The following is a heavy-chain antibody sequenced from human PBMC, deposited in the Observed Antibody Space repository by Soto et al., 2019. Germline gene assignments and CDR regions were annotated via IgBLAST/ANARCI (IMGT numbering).Heavy chain of an antibody. D-gene: IGHD2-15*01. CDR2: IYYSGST. CDR3: ARAGTIHRYCSGGSCSDGAFDI. V-gene: IGHV4-61*01. Sequence: SETLSLTCTVSGGSVSSGSYYWSWIRQTRGKGLEWIGYIYYSGSTNYNPSLKSRVTISVHTSKNQFSLKLSSVTAADTAVYYCARAGTIHRYCSGGSCSDGAFDIWGQGTMVTVSS. J-gene: IGHJ3*02. CDR1: GGSVSSGSYY.